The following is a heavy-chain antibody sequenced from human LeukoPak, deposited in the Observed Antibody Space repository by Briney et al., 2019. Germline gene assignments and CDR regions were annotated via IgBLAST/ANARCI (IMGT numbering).Heavy chain of an antibody. CDR3: ARGRGWYCSSTSCQRFAEYSQH. D-gene: IGHD2-2*01. J-gene: IGHJ1*01. Sequence: LPGGSLRLSCAASGFTFSNYAMHWVRQAPGKGLEWVAVISYDGSYKYYADSVKGRFTISRDNSKNTLYLQMNSLRAEDTAVYYCARGRGWYCSSTSCQRFAEYSQHWGQGTLVTVSS. V-gene: IGHV3-30*04. CDR2: ISYDGSYK. CDR1: GFTFSNYA.